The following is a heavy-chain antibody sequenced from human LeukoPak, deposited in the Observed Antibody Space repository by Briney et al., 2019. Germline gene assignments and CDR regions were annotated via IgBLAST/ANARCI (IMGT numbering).Heavy chain of an antibody. CDR1: GGSTGSDY. D-gene: IGHD6-13*01. Sequence: SETLSLTCTVSGGSTGSDYWSWIRQPPGKGLEWIAYVYYSGVTSYNPSLKSRVAISIGTSKNQFSLNLSSVTAADTAVYYCARSGAGTGWFDPWGQGTLVTVS. CDR2: VYYSGVT. CDR3: ARSGAGTGWFDP. J-gene: IGHJ5*02. V-gene: IGHV4-59*08.